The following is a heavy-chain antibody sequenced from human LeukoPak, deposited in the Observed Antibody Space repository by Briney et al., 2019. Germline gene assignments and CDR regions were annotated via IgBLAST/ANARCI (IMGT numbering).Heavy chain of an antibody. J-gene: IGHJ4*02. Sequence: ASVKVSCKASGYTFTGYYIHWVRQAPGQGLEWMGWINPNSGGTNYAQKFQGRVTMTRDTSISTAYMELSRLRSDDTAVYYCVRDRSPMVRGVIPTFDYWGQGTLVTVSS. CDR2: INPNSGGT. D-gene: IGHD3-10*01. CDR1: GYTFTGYY. CDR3: VRDRSPMVRGVIPTFDY. V-gene: IGHV1-2*02.